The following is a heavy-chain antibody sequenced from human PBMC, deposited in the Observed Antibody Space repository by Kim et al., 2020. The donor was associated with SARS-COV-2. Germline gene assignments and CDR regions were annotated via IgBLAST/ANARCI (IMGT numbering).Heavy chain of an antibody. V-gene: IGHV4-4*07. CDR3: ARVSCSSTSCYSGYFQH. J-gene: IGHJ1*01. CDR2: IYTSGST. Sequence: SETLSLTCTVSGGSISSYYWSWIRQPAGKGLEWIGRIYTSGSTNYNPSLKSRVTMSVDTSKNQFSLKLSSVTAADTAVYYCARVSCSSTSCYSGYFQHWGQGTLVTVSS. CDR1: GGSISSYY. D-gene: IGHD2-2*01.